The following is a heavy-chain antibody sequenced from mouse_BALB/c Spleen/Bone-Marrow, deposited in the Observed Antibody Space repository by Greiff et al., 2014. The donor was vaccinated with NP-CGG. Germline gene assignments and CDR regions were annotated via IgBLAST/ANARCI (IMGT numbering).Heavy chain of an antibody. Sequence: VQLQQPGTVLARPGASLRMSCKASGYTFTNYWINWIKQRPGQGLEWIGAIYPGNNDAKYTQKFKAKAKLTVVTSTSTADMELSSLTNEDSAVYYCARNWDWVFAYWGQGTLVTVSA. CDR2: IYPGNNDA. CDR3: ARNWDWVFAY. V-gene: IGHV1-5*01. J-gene: IGHJ3*01. CDR1: GYTFTNYW. D-gene: IGHD4-1*01.